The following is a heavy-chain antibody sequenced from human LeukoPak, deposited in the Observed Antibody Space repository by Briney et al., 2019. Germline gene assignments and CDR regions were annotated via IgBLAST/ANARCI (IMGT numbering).Heavy chain of an antibody. CDR2: ISSSSSYI. CDR3: ARGSVLERHFWDY. V-gene: IGHV3-21*01. J-gene: IGHJ4*02. D-gene: IGHD1-1*01. Sequence: PGGSLRLSCAASGFTFSSYSMNWVRQAPGKGLEWVSSISSSSSYIYYADSVKGRFTISRDNAKNSLYLQMNSLRAEDTAVYYCARGSVLERHFWDYWGQGTLVTVSS. CDR1: GFTFSSYS.